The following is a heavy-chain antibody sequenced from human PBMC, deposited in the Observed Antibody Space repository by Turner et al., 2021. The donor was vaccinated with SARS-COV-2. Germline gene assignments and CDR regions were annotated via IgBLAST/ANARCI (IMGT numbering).Heavy chain of an antibody. D-gene: IGHD2-15*01. J-gene: IGHJ4*02. CDR3: ARDLGGLRFDY. Sequence: VQLVESGGGLIQPGGSLSRSCAASGFTVSSNYTSWVRQAPGKGLECVSVIYSGGSTFYVDSVKGRFTISRDNSKNTLYLQMNSLRAEDTAVYYCARDLGGLRFDYWGQGTLVTVSS. V-gene: IGHV3-53*01. CDR1: GFTVSSNY. CDR2: IYSGGST.